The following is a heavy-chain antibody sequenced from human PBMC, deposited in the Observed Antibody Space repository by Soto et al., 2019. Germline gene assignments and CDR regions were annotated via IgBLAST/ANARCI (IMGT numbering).Heavy chain of an antibody. CDR3: ATARTGTQYYFDY. CDR1: GYTLTELS. V-gene: IGHV1-24*01. D-gene: IGHD1-1*01. CDR2: FDPEDGET. Sequence: ASVKVSCKVSGYTLTELSMHWVRQAPGKGLEWMGGFDPEDGETIYAQKFQGRVTMIEDTSTDTAYMELSSLRSEDTAVYYCATARTGTQYYFDYWGQGTLVTVSS. J-gene: IGHJ4*02.